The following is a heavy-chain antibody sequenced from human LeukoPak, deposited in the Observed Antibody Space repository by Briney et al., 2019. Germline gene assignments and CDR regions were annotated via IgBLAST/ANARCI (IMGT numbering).Heavy chain of an antibody. CDR1: GFTFSSYW. V-gene: IGHV3-7*03. Sequence: GGSLRLSCAASGFTFSSYWMSWVRQAPGKGLEWVANIKQDGSEKYYVDSVKGRFTISRDNAKNSLNLQMNSLRAEDTAVYYCAREVEEWFGEPSFDYWGQGTLVTVSS. J-gene: IGHJ4*02. CDR2: IKQDGSEK. D-gene: IGHD3-10*01. CDR3: AREVEEWFGEPSFDY.